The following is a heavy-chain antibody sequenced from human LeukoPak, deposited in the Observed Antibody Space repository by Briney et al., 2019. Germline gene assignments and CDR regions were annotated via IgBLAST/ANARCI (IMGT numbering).Heavy chain of an antibody. Sequence: GASVKVSCKASGYTFTSYGISWVRQAPGQGLEWMGWISAYNGNTNYAQKLQGRVTMTRDTSTSTVYMELSNLRSEDTAVYYCAREKLLAQRDAFDIWGQGTMVTVSS. CDR1: GYTFTSYG. CDR3: AREKLLAQRDAFDI. CDR2: ISAYNGNT. D-gene: IGHD1-26*01. J-gene: IGHJ3*02. V-gene: IGHV1-18*01.